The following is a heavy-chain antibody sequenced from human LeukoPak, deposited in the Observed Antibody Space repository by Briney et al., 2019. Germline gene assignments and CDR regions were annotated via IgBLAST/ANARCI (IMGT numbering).Heavy chain of an antibody. V-gene: IGHV1-2*02. Sequence: ASVKVSCKASGYTFTVYYMHWVRQAPGQGLEWMGWINPNSGGTNYAQKFQGRVTMTRATSISTAYMELSRLRSDDTAVYYCASDYGSGGDGWFDPWGQGTLVTVSS. J-gene: IGHJ5*02. CDR1: GYTFTVYY. CDR2: INPNSGGT. CDR3: ASDYGSGGDGWFDP. D-gene: IGHD3-10*01.